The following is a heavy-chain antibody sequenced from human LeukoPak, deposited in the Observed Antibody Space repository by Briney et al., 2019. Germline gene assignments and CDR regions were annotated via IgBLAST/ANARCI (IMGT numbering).Heavy chain of an antibody. CDR3: ARDGGYSGTYYIY. V-gene: IGHV1-2*02. J-gene: IGHJ4*02. D-gene: IGHD1-26*01. CDR2: INPNSGGA. CDR1: GYTFTDYH. Sequence: ASVKVSCKASGYTFTDYHMHWMRQAPGQGLEWMGWINPNSGGANYAQKFQGRVTMTRDTSISTAYMELSRLRSDDTAVYYCARDGGYSGTYYIYWGQGTLVTVSS.